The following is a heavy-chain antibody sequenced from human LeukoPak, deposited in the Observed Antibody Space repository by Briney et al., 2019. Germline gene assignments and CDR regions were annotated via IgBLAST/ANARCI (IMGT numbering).Heavy chain of an antibody. V-gene: IGHV1-46*01. CDR2: INPSGGST. CDR3: ARDAVLDGSPYDY. CDR1: GYTFTSYY. Sequence: ASVTVSCTASGYTFTSYYMHWVRQAPGQGLEWMGIINPSGGSTSYAQKFQGRVTMTRDTSTSTVYMKLSSLRSEDTAVYYCARDAVLDGSPYDYWGQGTLVTVSS. J-gene: IGHJ4*02. D-gene: IGHD3-10*01.